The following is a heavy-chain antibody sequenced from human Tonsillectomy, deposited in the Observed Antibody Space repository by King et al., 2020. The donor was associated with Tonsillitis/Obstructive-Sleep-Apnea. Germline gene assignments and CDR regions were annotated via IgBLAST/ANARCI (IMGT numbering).Heavy chain of an antibody. Sequence: VQLVESGGGLVKPGGSLRLSCAASGFTFSDYYMSWIRQAPGKGLEWVAYISDSSSYTNYADSVKGRFTISRDNAKNSLYLQMNSLRDEDTAVYYCAGERAGLGTSRGVLWGRGTLVTVSS. CDR2: ISDSSSYT. J-gene: IGHJ2*01. CDR3: AGERAGLGTSRGVL. D-gene: IGHD1/OR15-1a*01. CDR1: GFTFSDYY. V-gene: IGHV3-11*05.